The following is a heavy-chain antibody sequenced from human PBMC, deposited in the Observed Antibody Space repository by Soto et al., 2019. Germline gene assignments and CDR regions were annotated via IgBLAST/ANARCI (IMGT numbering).Heavy chain of an antibody. CDR2: INAANGDT. Sequence: ASVKVSCKASGYTFTSYGIHWVRQAPGQRLEWMGWINAANGDTKYSPKFQGRVTITRDTSASTAYMDLSSLRSEDTAVYYCVRRHVSATGIDWFDPWGQGTLVTVS. V-gene: IGHV1-3*01. CDR1: GYTFTSYG. CDR3: VRRHVSATGIDWFDP. J-gene: IGHJ5*02. D-gene: IGHD6-13*01.